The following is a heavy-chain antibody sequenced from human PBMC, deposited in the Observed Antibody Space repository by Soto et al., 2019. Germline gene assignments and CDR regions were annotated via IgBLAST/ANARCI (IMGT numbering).Heavy chain of an antibody. J-gene: IGHJ4*02. CDR3: ARQAREGYNAAGY. V-gene: IGHV4-59*01. CDR1: GGFISSYY. CDR2: IYYSGST. D-gene: IGHD2-15*01. Sequence: SETLSLTCTVSGGFISSYYWSWIRQPPGKGLEWIGYIYYSGSTNYNPSLKSRVTISVDTSKNQFSLKLSSVTAADTAVYYCARQAREGYNAAGYWGQGTLVTVSS.